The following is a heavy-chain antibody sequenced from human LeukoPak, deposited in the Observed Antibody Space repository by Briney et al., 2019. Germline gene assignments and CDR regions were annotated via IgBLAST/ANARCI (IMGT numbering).Heavy chain of an antibody. V-gene: IGHV3-7*01. Sequence: GGSLRLSCAASGFTFGSYWMTWVRQAPGKGLEWVANIKQDGSEKYYVDSVKDRFTISRDNAKNSLYLQMNSLRAEDTAVYYCARSKSWIQLWFDFWGQGTLVTVSS. CDR2: IKQDGSEK. J-gene: IGHJ4*02. CDR3: ARSKSWIQLWFDF. CDR1: GFTFGSYW. D-gene: IGHD5-18*01.